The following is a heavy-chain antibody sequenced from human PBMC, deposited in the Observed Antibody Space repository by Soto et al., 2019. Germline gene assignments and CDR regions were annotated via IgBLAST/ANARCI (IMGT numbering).Heavy chain of an antibody. CDR2: IYYSGST. D-gene: IGHD6-13*01. CDR1: GGSISSGDYY. Sequence: PSATLSLTCTVSGGSISSGDYYWSWIRQPPGKGLEWIGYIYYSGSTYYNPSLKSRVTISVDTSKNQFSLKLSSVTAADTAVYYCARDQESSSWYGMDVWGQGTTVTVSS. J-gene: IGHJ6*02. V-gene: IGHV4-30-4*01. CDR3: ARDQESSSWYGMDV.